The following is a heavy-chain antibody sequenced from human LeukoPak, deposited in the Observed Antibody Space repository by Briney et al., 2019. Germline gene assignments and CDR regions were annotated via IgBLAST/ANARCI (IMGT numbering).Heavy chain of an antibody. CDR1: GFTFSSYW. CDR3: ARDRGYSTFDY. Sequence: GGSLRLSCAASGFTFSSYWMSWVRQAPGKGLEWVANIKQDGSEKYYVDSVKGRFTISRDNAKNSLYLQMDSLRAEDTAVYYCARDRGYSTFDYWGQGTLVTVSS. CDR2: IKQDGSEK. D-gene: IGHD4-23*01. J-gene: IGHJ4*02. V-gene: IGHV3-7*01.